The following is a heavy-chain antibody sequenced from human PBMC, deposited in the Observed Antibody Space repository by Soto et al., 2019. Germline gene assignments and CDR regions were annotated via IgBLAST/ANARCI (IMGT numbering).Heavy chain of an antibody. CDR3: ATNGMARQNWFDP. J-gene: IGHJ5*02. V-gene: IGHV4-39*01. CDR2: THYSGST. D-gene: IGHD1-1*01. Sequence: SETLSLTCTVSGGSISSSSYYWGWIRQPPGKGLEWIGSTHYSGSTYYNPSLKSRVTISVDTSKNQFSLKVRSVTAADTAVYYCATNGMARQNWFDPWGQGTLVTVSS. CDR1: GGSISSSSYY.